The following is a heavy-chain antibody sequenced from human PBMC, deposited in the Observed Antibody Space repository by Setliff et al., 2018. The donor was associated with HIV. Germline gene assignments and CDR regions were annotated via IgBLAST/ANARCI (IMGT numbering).Heavy chain of an antibody. J-gene: IGHJ3*02. CDR1: GFTFSSYA. Sequence: PGGSLRLSCAASGFTFSSYAMHWVRQAPGKGLEWVAVISYDGSNKYYADSVKGRFTISRDNSKNTLYLQMNSLRAEDTAVYYCARESIMSEAAGTAAFDIWGQGTMVTVSS. D-gene: IGHD6-13*01. V-gene: IGHV3-30-3*01. CDR2: ISYDGSNK. CDR3: ARESIMSEAAGTAAFDI.